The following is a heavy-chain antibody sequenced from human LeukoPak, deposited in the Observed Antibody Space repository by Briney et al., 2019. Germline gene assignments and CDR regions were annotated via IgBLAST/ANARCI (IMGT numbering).Heavy chain of an antibody. CDR2: IIVISGST. V-gene: IGHV1-69*13. Sequence: SVKVSCKASGYTFTSYGISWVRQAPGQGLEWMGGIIVISGSTTYAQKFKGRVTIRADEATSTVFMKLNSLTVEDTGVYYCARDRKDGSQLLYYFDPWGQGTLISVSS. CDR1: GYTFTSYG. D-gene: IGHD1-1*01. CDR3: ARDRKDGSQLLYYFDP. J-gene: IGHJ4*02.